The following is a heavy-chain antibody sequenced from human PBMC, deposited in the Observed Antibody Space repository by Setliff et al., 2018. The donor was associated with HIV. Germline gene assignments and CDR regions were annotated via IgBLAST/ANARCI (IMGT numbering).Heavy chain of an antibody. J-gene: IGHJ4*02. Sequence: GASVKVSCKASGYTFTSYDINWVRQAPGQGLEWMGWMNPNSGNTGYARKFQGRITMTRNTSITTAYMELSSLGSEDTAVYYCAGVIGYFSGWYLKYWGQGTPVTVS. CDR1: GYTFTSYD. CDR3: AGVIGYFSGWYLKY. D-gene: IGHD6-19*01. V-gene: IGHV1-8*02. CDR2: MNPNSGNT.